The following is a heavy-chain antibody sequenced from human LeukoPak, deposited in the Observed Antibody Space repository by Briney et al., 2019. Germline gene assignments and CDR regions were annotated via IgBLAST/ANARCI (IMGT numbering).Heavy chain of an antibody. CDR1: GGTFSSYA. J-gene: IGHJ4*02. Sequence: ASVKVSCKASGGTFSSYAISWVRQAPGQGLEWMGGIIPIFGTANYAQKFQGRATITADESTSTAYMELRSLRSDDTAVYYCARDYGPSSSWYGYWGQGTLVTVSS. CDR2: IIPIFGTA. CDR3: ARDYGPSSSWYGY. D-gene: IGHD6-13*01. V-gene: IGHV1-69*13.